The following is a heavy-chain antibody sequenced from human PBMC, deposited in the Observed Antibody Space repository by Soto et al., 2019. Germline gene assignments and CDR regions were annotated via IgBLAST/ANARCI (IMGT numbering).Heavy chain of an antibody. CDR2: ISAYNGNT. D-gene: IGHD1-26*01. V-gene: IGHV1-18*01. CDR3: ARVVGALGHWFDP. Sequence: QVQLVQSGGEVKKPGASVKVSCKASGYTFPSYGISWVRQAPGQGLAWMARISAYNGNTNSAQKLQGTVTVTTDTSTSTAYMELRSLRSEDTAVYYCARVVGALGHWFDPWGQGTLVTGSS. J-gene: IGHJ5*02. CDR1: GYTFPSYG.